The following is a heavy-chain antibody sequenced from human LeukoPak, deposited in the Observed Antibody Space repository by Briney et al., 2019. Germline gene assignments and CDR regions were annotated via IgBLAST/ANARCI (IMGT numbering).Heavy chain of an antibody. CDR3: ARVAGYGAFDI. V-gene: IGHV4-34*01. CDR2: INHSGST. D-gene: IGHD5-12*01. CDR1: GGSFSGYY. Sequence: SETLSLTCAVYGGSFSGYYWSWIRQPPGEGLEWIGEINHSGSTNYNPSLKSRVTISVDTSKNQFSLKLSSVTAADTAVYYCARVAGYGAFDIWGQGTMVTVSS. J-gene: IGHJ3*02.